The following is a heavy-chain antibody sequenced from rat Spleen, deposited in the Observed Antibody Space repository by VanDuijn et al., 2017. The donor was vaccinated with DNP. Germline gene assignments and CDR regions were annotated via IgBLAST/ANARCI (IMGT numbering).Heavy chain of an antibody. V-gene: IGHV5-31*01. J-gene: IGHJ3*01. CDR3: AKDNWFAY. Sequence: EVQLVESGGDLVQPGKSLKLSCVASGFTFNDYWMTWIRQVPGKGLEWVASTIGSGGNSYYRDSVKGRFTISRDNAKSTLYLQMESLRSEDTATYYCAKDNWFAYWGQGTLVTVSS. CDR2: TIGSGGNS. CDR1: GFTFNDYW.